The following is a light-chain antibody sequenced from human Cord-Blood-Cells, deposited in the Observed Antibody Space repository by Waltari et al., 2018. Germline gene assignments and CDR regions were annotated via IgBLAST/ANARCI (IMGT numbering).Light chain of an antibody. V-gene: IGLV1-40*01. CDR2: GNS. CDR3: QSYDSSLSKV. CDR1: SSNIGAGYD. J-gene: IGLJ3*02. Sequence: QSVLTQPPSVSGAPGQRVTISCTGSSSNIGAGYDVHWYQQLPGTAPKLLIYGNSNRPSGVPDRFSVSKSATPASLAITGLQAEDEADYYCQSYDSSLSKVFGGGTKLTVL.